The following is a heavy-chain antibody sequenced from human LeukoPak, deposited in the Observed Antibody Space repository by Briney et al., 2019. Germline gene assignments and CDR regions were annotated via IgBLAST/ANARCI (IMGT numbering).Heavy chain of an antibody. CDR1: GYTFTGYY. J-gene: IGHJ4*02. CDR3: TRDRARYFDWLEGSY. CDR2: INPNSGGT. V-gene: IGHV1-2*06. Sequence: GASVKVSCKASGYTFTGYYMHWVRQAPGQGLEWMGRINPNSGGTNYAQKFQGRVTMNRDTSISTAYMELSRLRSDDTAVYYCTRDRARYFDWLEGSYWGQGTLVTVSS. D-gene: IGHD3-9*01.